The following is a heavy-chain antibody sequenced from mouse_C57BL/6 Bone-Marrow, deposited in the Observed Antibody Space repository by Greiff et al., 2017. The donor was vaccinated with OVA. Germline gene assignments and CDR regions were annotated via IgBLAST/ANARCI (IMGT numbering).Heavy chain of an antibody. CDR3: ARRGYAVVFDY. CDR2: IYPGDGDT. Sequence: QVQLQQSGPELVKPGASVKISCKASGYAFSSSWMNWVKQRPGKGLEWIGRIYPGDGDTNYNGKFKGKATLTADKSSSTAYMQLSSLTSEDSAVYFCARRGYAVVFDYWGQGTTLTVSS. D-gene: IGHD1-1*01. J-gene: IGHJ2*01. CDR1: GYAFSSSW. V-gene: IGHV1-82*01.